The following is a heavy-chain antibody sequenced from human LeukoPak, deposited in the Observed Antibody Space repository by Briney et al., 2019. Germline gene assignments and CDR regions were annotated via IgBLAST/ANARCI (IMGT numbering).Heavy chain of an antibody. D-gene: IGHD1-20*01. CDR3: ARSLPITVTTHFDY. V-gene: IGHV1-69*01. CDR1: GGTFSSYA. CDR2: IIPIFGTA. J-gene: IGHJ4*02. Sequence: SVKVSCKASGGTFSSYAISWVRQAPGPGLEGMGGIIPIFGTANYAQKIQGRVPITADESTSTAYMELSSLRSQDTAVYYCARSLPITVTTHFDYWGQGTLVTVSS.